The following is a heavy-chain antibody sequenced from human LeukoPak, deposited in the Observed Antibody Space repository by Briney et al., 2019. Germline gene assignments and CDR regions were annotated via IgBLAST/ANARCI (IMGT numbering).Heavy chain of an antibody. CDR3: ARAYSGYDGYAFDI. CDR1: GYTFTSYG. Sequence: ASVTVSCKASGYTFTSYGISWVRQAPGQGLEWMGWISAYNGNTNYAQKLQGRVTMTTDTSTSTAYMELRSLRSDDTAVYYCARAYSGYDGYAFDIWGQGTMVTVSS. J-gene: IGHJ3*02. CDR2: ISAYNGNT. D-gene: IGHD5-12*01. V-gene: IGHV1-18*01.